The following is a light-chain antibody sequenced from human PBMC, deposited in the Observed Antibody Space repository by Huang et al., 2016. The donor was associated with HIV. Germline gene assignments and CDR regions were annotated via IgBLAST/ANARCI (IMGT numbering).Light chain of an antibody. CDR3: QQRSYSFT. V-gene: IGKV3-11*01. CDR2: DAS. Sequence: EIVLTQSPATLSLSPGERATLSCRASQSVGSFLAWYQQKPGQAPRPLIYDASYRATGIPARFSVSGSGTDFTLTISSLEPEDFAVYYCQQRSYSFTFGPGTKVD. CDR1: QSVGSF. J-gene: IGKJ3*01.